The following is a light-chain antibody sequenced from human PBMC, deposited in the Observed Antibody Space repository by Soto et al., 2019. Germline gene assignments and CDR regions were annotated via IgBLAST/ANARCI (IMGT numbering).Light chain of an antibody. CDR2: AAS. J-gene: IGKJ4*01. V-gene: IGKV1-39*01. CDR1: QSISSY. CDR3: LQYSGYVPA. Sequence: DMQMTQSPSSLSASVGDRVTITCRASQSISSYLNWYQQKPGKAPKLLIYAASSLQSGVPSRFSGSGSGTDFTLTISSLQSEDFATYYCLQYSGYVPAFGGGTKVDIK.